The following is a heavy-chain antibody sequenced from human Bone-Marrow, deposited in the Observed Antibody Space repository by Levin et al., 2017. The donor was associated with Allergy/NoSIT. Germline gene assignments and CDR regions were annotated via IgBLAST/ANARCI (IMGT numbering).Heavy chain of an antibody. Sequence: GESLKISCAASGFTFSSYAMHWVRQAPGKGLEWVAVISYDGSNKYYADSVKGRFTISRDNSKNTLYLQMNSLRAEDTAVYYCARDWVGATTAYYYYGMDVWGQGTTVTVSS. V-gene: IGHV3-30*04. D-gene: IGHD1-26*01. CDR2: ISYDGSNK. CDR3: ARDWVGATTAYYYYGMDV. CDR1: GFTFSSYA. J-gene: IGHJ6*02.